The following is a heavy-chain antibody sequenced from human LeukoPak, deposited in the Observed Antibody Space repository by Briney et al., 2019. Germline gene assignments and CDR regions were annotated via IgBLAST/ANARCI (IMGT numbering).Heavy chain of an antibody. CDR1: GFTFSSYA. CDR3: VKDLQRGGGY. CDR2: ISSNGGST. J-gene: IGHJ4*02. Sequence: GGSLRLSCSASGFTFSSYAMHWVRQAPGKGLEYVSVISSNGGSTYYADSVKGTFTISRDNSKNTLYLQMSSLRAEDTAVYYCVKDLQRGGGYWGQGTLVTVSS. D-gene: IGHD3-16*01. V-gene: IGHV3-64D*09.